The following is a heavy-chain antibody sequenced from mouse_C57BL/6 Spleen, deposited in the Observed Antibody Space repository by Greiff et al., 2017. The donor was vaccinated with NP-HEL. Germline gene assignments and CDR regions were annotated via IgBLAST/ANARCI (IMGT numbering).Heavy chain of an antibody. D-gene: IGHD2-1*01. CDR2: IWSGGST. CDR1: GFSLTSYG. Sequence: QVQLKESGPGLVQPSQSLSITCTVSGFSLTSYGVHWVRQSPGKGLEWLGVIWSGGSTDYNAAFISRLSLSQDNSKSQVFFKMNSLQADDTAIYYWARDYYPYAMDYWGQGTSGTVSS. J-gene: IGHJ4*01. CDR3: ARDYYPYAMDY. V-gene: IGHV2-2*01.